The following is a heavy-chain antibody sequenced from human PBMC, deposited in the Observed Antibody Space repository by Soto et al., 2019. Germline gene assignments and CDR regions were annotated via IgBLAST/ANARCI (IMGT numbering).Heavy chain of an antibody. CDR3: ARDKLYYKDISGRTLNAFDV. V-gene: IGHV3-48*01. CDR2: IGIGSSTK. J-gene: IGHJ3*01. CDR1: GFTLRNYG. D-gene: IGHD3-22*01. Sequence: GGSLRLSCAASGFTLRNYGMNWVRQAPGKGLEWVSYIGIGSSTKYYADSVKGRFTISRDNAKNSLYLQMNSLRAEDTAVYYCARDKLYYKDISGRTLNAFDVWGQGIMVNVS.